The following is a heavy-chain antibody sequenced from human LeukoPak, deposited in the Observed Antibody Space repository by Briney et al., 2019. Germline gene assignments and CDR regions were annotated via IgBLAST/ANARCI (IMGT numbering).Heavy chain of an antibody. CDR2: MNPNSGNT. CDR1: GYAFTSYD. V-gene: IGHV1-8*01. D-gene: IGHD1-26*01. CDR3: ARGGRGYYYYYMDV. Sequence: ASVKVSCKASGYAFTSYDINWVRQATGQGLEWMGWMNPNSGNTGYAQKFQGRVTMTRNTSISTTYMELSSLRSEDTAVYYCARGGRGYYYYYMDVWGKGTTVTVSS. J-gene: IGHJ6*03.